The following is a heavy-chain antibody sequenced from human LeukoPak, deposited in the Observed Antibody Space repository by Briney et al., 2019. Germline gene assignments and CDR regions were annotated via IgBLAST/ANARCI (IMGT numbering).Heavy chain of an antibody. J-gene: IGHJ4*02. CDR1: GFTFSLYG. V-gene: IGHV3-30*12. CDR3: ARGRDDYAIDY. CDR2: VPNDGSNN. Sequence: GGSLRLSCTASGFTFSLYGMHWVRQAPGKGLEWVAFVPNDGSNNYYADSLKGRFTISRDNAKNSLYLQMNSLRAEDTAVYYCARGRDDYAIDYWGQGTLVTVSS. D-gene: IGHD3-16*01.